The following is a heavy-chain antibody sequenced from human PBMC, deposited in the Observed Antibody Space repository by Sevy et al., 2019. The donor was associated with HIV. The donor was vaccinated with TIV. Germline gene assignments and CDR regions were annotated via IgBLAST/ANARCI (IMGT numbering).Heavy chain of an antibody. CDR1: GFSFSHYW. CDR3: ARGNSGSFDY. Sequence: GGSLRLSCAASGFSFSHYWMHWVRQAPGKGLEWVANIKQDESEKYYVASVKGRLTISRDNAKNSVYLQMNSVIPEDTAIYYFARGNSGSFDYWGHGTLVTVSS. D-gene: IGHD3-22*01. CDR2: IKQDESEK. J-gene: IGHJ4*01. V-gene: IGHV3-7*04.